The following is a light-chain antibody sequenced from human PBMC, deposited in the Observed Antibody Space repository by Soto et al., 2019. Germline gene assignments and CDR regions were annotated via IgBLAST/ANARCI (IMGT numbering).Light chain of an antibody. V-gene: IGLV2-23*03. CDR3: CSYAGSSTFHVV. CDR1: SSDVGSYNL. Sequence: QSALTQPASVSGSPGQSITISCTGTSSDVGSYNLVSWYQQHPGKAPKLMIYEGSKRPSGVSNRFSGSKSGNTASLTISGLQAEDEAGYYCCSYAGSSTFHVVFGGGTKLTVL. CDR2: EGS. J-gene: IGLJ2*01.